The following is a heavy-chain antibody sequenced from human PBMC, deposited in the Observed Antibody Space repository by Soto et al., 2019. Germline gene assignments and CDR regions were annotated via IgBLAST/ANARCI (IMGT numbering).Heavy chain of an antibody. CDR1: GFIFSSYA. D-gene: IGHD4-17*01. J-gene: IGHJ4*02. Sequence: PGGSLRLSCAASGFIFSSYAMNWVRQTPGKGLEWVSGISGSGSSTYYADSVKGRFTISRDNSKKTLYLQMTSLRAEDTAVYYCAKAHYGDYIYWGQGTLVTVSS. CDR3: AKAHYGDYIY. V-gene: IGHV3-23*01. CDR2: ISGSGSST.